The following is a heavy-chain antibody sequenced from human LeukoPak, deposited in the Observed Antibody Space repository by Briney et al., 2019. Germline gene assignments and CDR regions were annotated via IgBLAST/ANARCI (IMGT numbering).Heavy chain of an antibody. CDR1: GYTFTSYD. J-gene: IGHJ6*02. CDR2: MNPNSGNT. Sequence: ASVKVSCKASGYTFTSYDINWVRQATGQGLEWMGWMNPNSGNTGYAQKFQGRATMTRNTSISTAYMELSSLRSEDTAVYYCARGPSPGYSSSWYWGVWGQGTTVTVSS. V-gene: IGHV1-8*01. CDR3: ARGPSPGYSSSWYWGV. D-gene: IGHD6-13*01.